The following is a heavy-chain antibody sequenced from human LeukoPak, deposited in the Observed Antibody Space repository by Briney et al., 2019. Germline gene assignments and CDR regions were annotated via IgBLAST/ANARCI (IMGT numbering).Heavy chain of an antibody. CDR1: GFTFSSYA. V-gene: IGHV3-30-3*01. J-gene: IGHJ5*02. CDR3: ARGQRLSNWFDP. D-gene: IGHD6-25*01. Sequence: GGSLRLSCAASGFTFSSYAMHWVRQAPGKGLEWVAVISYDGSNKYYADSVKGRFTISRDNSKNTLYLQMNSLRAEDTAVYYCARGQRLSNWFDPWGQGTLVTVSS. CDR2: ISYDGSNK.